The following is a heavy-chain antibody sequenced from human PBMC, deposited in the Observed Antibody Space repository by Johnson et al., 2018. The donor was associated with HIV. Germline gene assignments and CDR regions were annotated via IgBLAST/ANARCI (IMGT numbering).Heavy chain of an antibody. CDR2: IKQDGSEQ. J-gene: IGHJ3*02. CDR1: GFTVSSNY. CDR3: AKDMRPVRGWGGGSYRGVSDAFDI. D-gene: IGHD1-26*01. Sequence: VQLVESGGGLVQPGGSLRLSCAASGFTVSSNYMSWVRQAPGKGLEWVANIKQDGSEQNYVDSVKGRFIISRDNAKNSLYLQMNSLRAEDTAVYYCAKDMRPVRGWGGGSYRGVSDAFDIWGQGTTVIVSS. V-gene: IGHV3-7*01.